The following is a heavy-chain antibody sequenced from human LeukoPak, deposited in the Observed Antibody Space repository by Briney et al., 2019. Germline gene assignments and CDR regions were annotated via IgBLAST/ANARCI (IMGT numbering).Heavy chain of an antibody. CDR3: AKDSGFLEWAFDI. CDR2: ISGSGGTT. CDR1: GFTFSSYA. Sequence: GRSLRLSCAASGFTFSSYAMSWVRQAPGKGLEWVSAISGSGGTTYYADSVKGRFTISRDTSKNTLYLQMNSLRAEDTAVYYCAKDSGFLEWAFDIWGQGTMVTVSS. D-gene: IGHD3-3*01. J-gene: IGHJ3*02. V-gene: IGHV3-23*01.